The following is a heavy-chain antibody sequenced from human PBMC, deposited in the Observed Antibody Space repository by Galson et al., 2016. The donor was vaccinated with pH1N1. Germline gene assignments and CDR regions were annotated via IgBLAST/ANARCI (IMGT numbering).Heavy chain of an antibody. CDR2: FDPDEGET. V-gene: IGHV1-24*01. Sequence: TVSESSMHWVRQAPGKGLEWMGGFDPDEGETIYAQTFQGRLTLTEDTSTNTAYMDLRSLTSEDTAVYYCATAEVARGESFDHWGQGTLVTVSS. CDR3: ATAEVARGESFDH. J-gene: IGHJ4*02. CDR1: TVSESS. D-gene: IGHD3-16*01.